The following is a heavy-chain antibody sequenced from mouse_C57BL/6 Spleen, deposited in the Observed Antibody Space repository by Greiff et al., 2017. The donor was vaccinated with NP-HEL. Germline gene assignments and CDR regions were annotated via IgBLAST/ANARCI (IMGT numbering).Heavy chain of an antibody. CDR2: INPGSGGT. D-gene: IGHD1-1*01. CDR3: ARSPSTVVASN. Sequence: VKLMESGAELVRPGTSVKVSCKASGYAFTNYLIEWVKQRPGQGLEWIGVINPGSGGTNYNEKFKGKATLTADKSSSTAYMQLSSLTSEDSAVYFCARSPSTVVASNWGQGTTLTVSS. V-gene: IGHV1-54*01. J-gene: IGHJ2*01. CDR1: GYAFTNYL.